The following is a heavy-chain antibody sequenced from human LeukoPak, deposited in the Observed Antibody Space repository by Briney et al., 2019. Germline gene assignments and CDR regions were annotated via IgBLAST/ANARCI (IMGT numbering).Heavy chain of an antibody. J-gene: IGHJ4*02. V-gene: IGHV4-59*12. CDR3: ARDQVDYDNPDHFDY. CDR1: GGSISSYY. Sequence: PSETLSLTCTVSGGSISSYYWSWIRQPPGKGLEWIGYIYYSGSTNYNPSLKSRVTISVDTSKNQFSLTLMSVTAADTAVYYCARDQVDYDNPDHFDYWGKGTLVTVSS. CDR2: IYYSGST. D-gene: IGHD3-22*01.